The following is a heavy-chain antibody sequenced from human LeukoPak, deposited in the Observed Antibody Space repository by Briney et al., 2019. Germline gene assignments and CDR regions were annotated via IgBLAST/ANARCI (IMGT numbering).Heavy chain of an antibody. CDR1: GGSISNNY. CDR2: IHSSGST. V-gene: IGHV4-59*08. Sequence: SETLSLTCSVSGGSISNNYWSWIRQSPEKGLEWIGYIHSSGSTNYNPSFKSRVVVSVDTSKNQFSLKLYSVTAADTAVYYCARHGLKLVGASTIYFDNWGQGTLVTVSS. J-gene: IGHJ4*02. CDR3: ARHGLKLVGASTIYFDN. D-gene: IGHD1-26*01.